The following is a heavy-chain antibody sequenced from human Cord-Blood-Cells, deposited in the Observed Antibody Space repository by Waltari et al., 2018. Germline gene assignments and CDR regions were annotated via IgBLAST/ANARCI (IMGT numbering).Heavy chain of an antibody. CDR3: ARGTGGGNPYFDY. D-gene: IGHD2-15*01. V-gene: IGHV4-34*01. CDR1: GGSFSGYY. Sequence: QVQLQQWGAGLWKPSETLSLTCAVYGGSFSGYYWSWIRQPPGKGLEWIGEINHSGSTNYNPSLKSRVTISVDTSKNQFSLKLSSVTAADTAVYYCARGTGGGNPYFDYWGQGTLVTVSS. J-gene: IGHJ4*02. CDR2: INHSGST.